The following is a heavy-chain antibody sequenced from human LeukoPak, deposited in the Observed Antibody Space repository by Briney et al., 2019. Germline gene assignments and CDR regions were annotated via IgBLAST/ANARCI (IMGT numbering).Heavy chain of an antibody. D-gene: IGHD3-9*01. CDR2: IYPDDSDT. Sequence: GESLKISCKVSGYSFASYWTGWVRQMPGKGLEWMGMIYPDDSDTRYSPSFQGQVTISADKSISTAYLQWSSLKASDTAMYYCARHDDILTGNSFDYWGQGTLVTVSS. CDR1: GYSFASYW. J-gene: IGHJ4*02. V-gene: IGHV5-51*01. CDR3: ARHDDILTGNSFDY.